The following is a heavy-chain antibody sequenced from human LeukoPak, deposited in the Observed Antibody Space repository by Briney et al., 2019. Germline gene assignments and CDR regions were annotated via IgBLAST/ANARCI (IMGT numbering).Heavy chain of an antibody. Sequence: ASVKVSCTTSGYTFTSYAMNWVRQPPGQGLEWMGWINTSTGNAAYAHSFTGQFVFSLDTSVSTAYLQICSLKAEDPAVCYCARVPRYCSGGSCYSGYYGMDVWGQGTTVTVSS. V-gene: IGHV7-4-1*01. J-gene: IGHJ6*02. D-gene: IGHD2-15*01. CDR1: GYTFTSYA. CDR3: ARVPRYCSGGSCYSGYYGMDV. CDR2: INTSTGNA.